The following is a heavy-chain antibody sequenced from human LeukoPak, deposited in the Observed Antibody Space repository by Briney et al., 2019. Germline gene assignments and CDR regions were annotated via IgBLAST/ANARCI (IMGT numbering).Heavy chain of an antibody. J-gene: IGHJ4*02. CDR2: ITGNGVGT. V-gene: IGHV3-23*01. Sequence: PGGSLRLSCAASGFTFSSYAMSRVRQAPGKGLEWVSSITGNGVGTHYADSVKVRFTISRDNSKNILYLQMNSLGVEDTAVYYCAQTPRPGDNYLGFFFDYWGRGSLVTVSS. D-gene: IGHD3-10*01. CDR3: AQTPRPGDNYLGFFFDY. CDR1: GFTFSSYA.